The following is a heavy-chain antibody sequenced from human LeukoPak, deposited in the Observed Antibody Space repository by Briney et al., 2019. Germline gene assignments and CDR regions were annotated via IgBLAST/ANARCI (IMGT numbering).Heavy chain of an antibody. Sequence: GGSLRLSCAASEFTFSSYWMSWVRQAPGKGLEWVATINQDGSQKYYVDSVKGRVSISRDNAKNSLFLQMNSLTAEDTAVYYCARVVWWRCGYWGQGNLVTVSS. CDR3: ARVVWWRCGY. V-gene: IGHV3-7*02. D-gene: IGHD4/OR15-4a*01. CDR2: INQDGSQK. J-gene: IGHJ4*02. CDR1: EFTFSSYW.